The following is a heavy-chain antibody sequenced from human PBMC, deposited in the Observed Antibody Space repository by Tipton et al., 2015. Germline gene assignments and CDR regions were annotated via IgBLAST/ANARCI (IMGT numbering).Heavy chain of an antibody. CDR2: ISHSGST. CDR1: GGSFSGYY. CDR3: AWSRGKNNYGYYYGMDV. Sequence: TLSLTCAVYGGSFSGYYWSWIRQSPGKGLEWIGEISHSGSTNYNPSLKSRVTLSVDTSKNQFSLKLSSVTAADTAVYYCAWSRGKNNYGYYYGMDVWGQGTTVTVSS. J-gene: IGHJ6*02. V-gene: IGHV4-34*01. D-gene: IGHD5-18*01.